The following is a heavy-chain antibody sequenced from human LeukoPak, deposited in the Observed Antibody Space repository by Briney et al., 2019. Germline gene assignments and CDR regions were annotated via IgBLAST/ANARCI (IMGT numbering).Heavy chain of an antibody. J-gene: IGHJ4*02. Sequence: GGSLRLSCAASGFTFSSYWMSWVRQAPGKGLEWVANIKQDGSEKYYVDSVKGRFTISRDNAKNPLFLQMNSLRAEDTAVYYCARVRGYSSSSPVRYWGQGTLVTVSS. CDR1: GFTFSSYW. D-gene: IGHD6-6*01. CDR3: ARVRGYSSSSPVRY. CDR2: IKQDGSEK. V-gene: IGHV3-7*01.